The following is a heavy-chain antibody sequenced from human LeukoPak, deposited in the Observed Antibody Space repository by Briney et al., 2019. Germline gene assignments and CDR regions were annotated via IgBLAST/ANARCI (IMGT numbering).Heavy chain of an antibody. V-gene: IGHV3-23*01. CDR2: ISGSGGST. D-gene: IGHD6-13*01. Sequence: PGGSLRLSCAASGFTFSSYAMSWVRQAPGKGLEWVSGISGSGGSTYYADSVKGRFTISRDNSKSTLYLQMNSLRAEDTATYYCAKEYRRIAAGGPDYWGQGTLVTVSS. CDR1: GFTFSSYA. J-gene: IGHJ4*02. CDR3: AKEYRRIAAGGPDY.